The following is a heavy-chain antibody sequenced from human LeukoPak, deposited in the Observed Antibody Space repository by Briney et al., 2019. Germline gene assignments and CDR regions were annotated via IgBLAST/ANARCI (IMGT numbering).Heavy chain of an antibody. CDR2: ISSSSSYI. CDR3: ASATMYNWNAWEGGGRRADY. Sequence: KSGGSLRLSCAASGFTFSSYNMNWVRQAPGKGLEWVSSISSSSSYIYYADSVKGRFTISRDNAKNSLYLQMNSLRAEDTAVYYCASATMYNWNAWEGGGRRADYWGQGTLVTVSS. J-gene: IGHJ4*02. CDR1: GFTFSSYN. D-gene: IGHD1-20*01. V-gene: IGHV3-21*01.